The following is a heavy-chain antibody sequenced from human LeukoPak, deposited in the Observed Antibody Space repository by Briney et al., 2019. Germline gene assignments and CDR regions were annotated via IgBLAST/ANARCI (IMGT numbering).Heavy chain of an antibody. V-gene: IGHV3-23*01. CDR2: ISASANST. J-gene: IGHJ3*02. CDR3: ARGPSCTSASCYVIGALDI. CDR1: GSTFDIYA. D-gene: IGHD2-2*01. Sequence: QPGGSLRLSCAASGSTFDIYAMTWVRQAPGKGPDWVSGISASANSTYYADSVKGRFIISRDNSKNTLYLQMNSLRVDDMAVYYCARGPSCTSASCYVIGALDIWGLGTTVTVSS.